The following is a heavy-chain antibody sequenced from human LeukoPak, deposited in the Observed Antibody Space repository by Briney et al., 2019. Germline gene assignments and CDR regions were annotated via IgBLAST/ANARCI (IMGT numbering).Heavy chain of an antibody. CDR1: GGSISSGDYY. CDR2: IYYSGST. D-gene: IGHD7-27*01. V-gene: IGHV4-30-4*01. Sequence: SETLSLTCTVSGGSISSGDYYWSWIRQPPGKGLEWIGYIYYSGSTYYNPSLKSRVTISVDTSKNQFSLKLSSVTAADTAVYYCARSLGVREQLGRDGAFDIWGQGTMVTVSS. CDR3: ARSLGVREQLGRDGAFDI. J-gene: IGHJ3*02.